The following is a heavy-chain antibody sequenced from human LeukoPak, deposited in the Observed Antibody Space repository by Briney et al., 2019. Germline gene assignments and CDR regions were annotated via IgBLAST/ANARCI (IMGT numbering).Heavy chain of an antibody. CDR2: THYRSTWYN. J-gene: IGHJ5*02. V-gene: IGHV6-1*01. D-gene: IGHD2-2*01. Sequence: SPALSLTCALSGDSVSSNSVTWNWIRQSPSRGLEWLGRTHYRSTWYNDYAVSVRGRITVNPDTSKNQFSLHLNSVTPEDTAVYYCARRLTQYDCFDPWGQGILVTVSS. CDR1: GDSVSSNSVT. CDR3: ARRLTQYDCFDP.